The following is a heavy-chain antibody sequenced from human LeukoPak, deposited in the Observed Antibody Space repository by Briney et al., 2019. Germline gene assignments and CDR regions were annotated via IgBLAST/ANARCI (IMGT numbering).Heavy chain of an antibody. J-gene: IGHJ4*02. V-gene: IGHV3-33*01. Sequence: PGRSLRLSCAASGFTFSLYAMHWVRQAPGKGLEWVALIWYDGSKKYYADSVEGRFTISRDNSKNTLYLQMNSLRADDTAVYYCARDIGRGYSNGPFDYWGQGTLVTVSS. CDR3: ARDIGRGYSNGPFDY. D-gene: IGHD5-12*01. CDR2: IWYDGSKK. CDR1: GFTFSLYA.